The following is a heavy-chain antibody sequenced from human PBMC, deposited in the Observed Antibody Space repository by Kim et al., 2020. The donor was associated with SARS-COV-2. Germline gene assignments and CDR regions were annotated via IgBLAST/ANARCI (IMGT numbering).Heavy chain of an antibody. D-gene: IGHD5-12*01. J-gene: IGHJ4*02. V-gene: IGHV4-59*09. CDR2: T. CDR3: ARGGYNHFDY. Sequence: TNYNPSLKSRVTISVDTSKNQFSLKLSSVTAADTAVYYCARGGYNHFDYWGQGTLVTVSS.